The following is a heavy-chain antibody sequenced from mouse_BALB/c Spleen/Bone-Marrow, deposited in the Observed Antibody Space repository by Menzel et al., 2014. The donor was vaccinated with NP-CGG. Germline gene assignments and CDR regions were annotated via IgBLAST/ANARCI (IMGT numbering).Heavy chain of an antibody. CDR1: GYTFTSYW. D-gene: IGHD1-1*01. V-gene: IGHV1S81*02. CDR3: DLYYYGSLDY. J-gene: IGHJ2*01. Sequence: VQLQQSGAELVKPGASAKLSCKASGYTFTSYWMHWVKQRPGQGLEWIGEINPSNGRTNYNEKFKSKATLTVDKSSSTACMKRSSLTSEDSAVYSCDLYYYGSLDYWGQGTTLSLSS. CDR2: INPSNGRT.